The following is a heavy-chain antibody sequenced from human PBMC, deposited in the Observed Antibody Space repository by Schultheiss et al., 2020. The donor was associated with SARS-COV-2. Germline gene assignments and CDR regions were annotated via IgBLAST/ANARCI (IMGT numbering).Heavy chain of an antibody. J-gene: IGHJ4*02. D-gene: IGHD6-6*01. Sequence: SQTLSLTCTVSGGSISSYYWSWIRQPAGKGLEWIGRIYTSGSTNYNPSLKSLVTISVDTSKNQFSLRLSSVTAADTAVYYCARPAIAARPYYFDYWGQGTLVTVSS. CDR3: ARPAIAARPYYFDY. V-gene: IGHV4-4*07. CDR2: IYTSGST. CDR1: GGSISSYY.